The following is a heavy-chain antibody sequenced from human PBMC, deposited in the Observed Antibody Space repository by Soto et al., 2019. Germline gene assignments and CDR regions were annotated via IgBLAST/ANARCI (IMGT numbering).Heavy chain of an antibody. CDR3: AKVGGSGSYSRTEFDY. Sequence: GGSLRLSCAASGFTFSSYGMHWVRQAPGKGLECVAVISYDGSNKYYADSVKGRFTISRDNSKNTLYLQMNSLRAEDTAVYYCAKVGGSGSYSRTEFDYWGQGTLVTVSS. D-gene: IGHD3-10*01. J-gene: IGHJ4*02. CDR2: ISYDGSNK. CDR1: GFTFSSYG. V-gene: IGHV3-30*18.